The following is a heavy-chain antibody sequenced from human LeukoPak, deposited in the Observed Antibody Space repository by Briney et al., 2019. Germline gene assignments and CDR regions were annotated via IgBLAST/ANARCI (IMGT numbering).Heavy chain of an antibody. V-gene: IGHV3-43*01. J-gene: IGHJ4*02. Sequence: GGSLRLSCAASGFTFDDYTMHWVRQALGKGLGWVSLISWDGGSTYYADSVKGRFTISRDNSKNSLYLQMNSLRTEDTALYYCAILVGATSGESTDYWGQGTLVTVSS. CDR2: ISWDGGST. CDR3: AILVGATSGESTDY. CDR1: GFTFDDYT. D-gene: IGHD1-26*01.